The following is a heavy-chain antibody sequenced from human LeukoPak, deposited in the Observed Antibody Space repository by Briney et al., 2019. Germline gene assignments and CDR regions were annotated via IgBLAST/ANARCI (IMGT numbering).Heavy chain of an antibody. CDR1: GYTFTSYA. Sequence: GASVKVSCKASGYTFTSYAMNWVRQAPGQGLEWMGWTNTNTGNPTYAQGFTGRFVFSLDTSVSTAYLQISSLKAEDTAVYYCAGRSSGYLNWFDPWGQGTLVTVSS. CDR3: AGRSSGYLNWFDP. J-gene: IGHJ5*02. D-gene: IGHD6-13*01. CDR2: TNTNTGNP. V-gene: IGHV7-4-1*02.